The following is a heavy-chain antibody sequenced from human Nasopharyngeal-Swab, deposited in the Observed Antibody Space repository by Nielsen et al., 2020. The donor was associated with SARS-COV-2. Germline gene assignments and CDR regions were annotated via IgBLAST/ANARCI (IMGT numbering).Heavy chain of an antibody. Sequence: ASVKVSCKASGYTFTGFYMHWVRKAPGQGLEWMGRINPNTGGTNYAQKFQGRVTMTRDKPITTAYMELNSLRSDDTAVYYCATDYGGPPPREFDYWGQGTLVTVSS. J-gene: IGHJ4*02. CDR2: INPNTGGT. CDR3: ATDYGGPPPREFDY. CDR1: GYTFTGFY. V-gene: IGHV1-2*06. D-gene: IGHD4-23*01.